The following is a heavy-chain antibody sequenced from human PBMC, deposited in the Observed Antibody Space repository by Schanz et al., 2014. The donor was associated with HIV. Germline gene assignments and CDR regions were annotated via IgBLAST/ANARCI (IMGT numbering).Heavy chain of an antibody. CDR3: ASTIYPYSSSSDYYYGMDV. J-gene: IGHJ6*02. V-gene: IGHV3-33*01. D-gene: IGHD6-6*01. CDR2: MWYDGSNK. CDR1: GFTFSSYG. Sequence: QVQLVESGGGVVQPGRSLRLSCAASGFTFSSYGLHWVRQAPGKGLERVAVMWYDGSNKYYADSVKGRFTISRDNSKKTLYLQMNSLRAEDTAVYYCASTIYPYSSSSDYYYGMDVWGQGTTVSVSS.